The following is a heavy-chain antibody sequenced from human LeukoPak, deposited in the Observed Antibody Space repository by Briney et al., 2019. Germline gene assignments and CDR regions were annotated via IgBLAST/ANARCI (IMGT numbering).Heavy chain of an antibody. CDR3: ARDKKSVSSSWYYYGMDV. CDR1: GYSISSGYY. V-gene: IGHV4-38-2*02. CDR2: IYHSGGT. J-gene: IGHJ6*04. Sequence: SETLSLTCAVSGYSISSGYYWGWIRQPPGKGLEWIGGIYHSGGTYYNPSLKSRVTISVDTSKNQFSLKLSSVTAADTAVYYCARDKKSVSSSWYYYGMDVWGKGTTVTVSS. D-gene: IGHD6-13*01.